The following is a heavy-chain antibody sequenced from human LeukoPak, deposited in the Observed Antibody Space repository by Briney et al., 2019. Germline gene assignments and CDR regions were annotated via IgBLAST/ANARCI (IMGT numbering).Heavy chain of an antibody. Sequence: RTGGSLRLSCAASGFTFSSYWMSWVRQAPGKGLEWVANIKQDGSEKYYVDSVKGRFTISRDNAKNSLYLQMNSLRAEDTAVYYCAREIYCTNGVCIVAYYYYYMDVWGKGTTVTVSS. J-gene: IGHJ6*03. V-gene: IGHV3-7*01. CDR2: IKQDGSEK. D-gene: IGHD2-8*01. CDR3: AREIYCTNGVCIVAYYYYYMDV. CDR1: GFTFSSYW.